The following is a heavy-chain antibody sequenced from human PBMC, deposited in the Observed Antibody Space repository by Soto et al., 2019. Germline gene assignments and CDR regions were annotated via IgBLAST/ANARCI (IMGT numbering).Heavy chain of an antibody. J-gene: IGHJ4*02. V-gene: IGHV3-23*01. Sequence: DVQLLESGGGLVQPGGSLRLSCVASGFTFSSYVMCWVRQAPGKGLEWVSTIGASGGTTYYADSVRGRLTISRDNSKNTLYLQMNSLTTGDTAIYFCAKDSIGLGDYVLYSWGQGTLVTVSS. CDR3: AKDSIGLGDYVLYS. D-gene: IGHD4-17*01. CDR1: GFTFSSYV. CDR2: IGASGGTT.